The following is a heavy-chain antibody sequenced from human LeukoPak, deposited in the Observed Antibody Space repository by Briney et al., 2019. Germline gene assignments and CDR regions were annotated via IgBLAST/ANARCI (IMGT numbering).Heavy chain of an antibody. CDR2: ISGSGGST. V-gene: IGHV3-23*01. Sequence: PGGSLRLSCAASGFTFSSYAMNWVRQAPGKGLEWVSAISGSGGSTYYADSVKGRFATSRDNSKNTLYLQMNGLRAEDAAVYFCARDPNGDYIGTFDMWGRGTMVSVSS. J-gene: IGHJ3*02. D-gene: IGHD4-17*01. CDR1: GFTFSSYA. CDR3: ARDPNGDYIGTFDM.